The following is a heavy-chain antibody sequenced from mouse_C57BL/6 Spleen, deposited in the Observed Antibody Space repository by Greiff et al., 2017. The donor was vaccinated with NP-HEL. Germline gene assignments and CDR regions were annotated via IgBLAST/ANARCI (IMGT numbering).Heavy chain of an antibody. CDR3: ARPDGYLDY. Sequence: QVQLQQSGAELVKPGASVKLSCKASGYTFPSYWMQWVKQRPGQGLEWIGEIDPSDSYTNYNQKFKGKATLTVDTSSSTAYMQLSSLTSEDSAVYYCARPDGYLDYWGQGTTLTVSS. CDR1: GYTFPSYW. J-gene: IGHJ2*01. D-gene: IGHD2-3*01. CDR2: IDPSDSYT. V-gene: IGHV1-50*01.